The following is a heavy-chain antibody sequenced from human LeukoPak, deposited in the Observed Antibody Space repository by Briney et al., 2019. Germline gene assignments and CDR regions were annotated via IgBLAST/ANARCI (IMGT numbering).Heavy chain of an antibody. V-gene: IGHV3-53*01. J-gene: IGHJ3*02. CDR1: GFTVSRNY. D-gene: IGHD3-22*01. CDR2: ISSGGNT. Sequence: GGSLRLSCAASGFTVSRNYMSWARQAPGKGLEWVSVISSGGNTYYTDSVKGRFTISRDNSKNTLYLQTSSLRVEDTAVYYCARNDRGAFDIWGQGTMVTVSS. CDR3: ARNDRGAFDI.